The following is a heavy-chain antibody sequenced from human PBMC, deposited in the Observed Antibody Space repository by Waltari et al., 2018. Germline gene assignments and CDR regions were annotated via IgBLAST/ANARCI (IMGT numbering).Heavy chain of an antibody. CDR2: IDWDDDK. Sequence: QVTLRESGPALVKPTQTLTLTCTFSGFPLSPSGMCVSWIRKPTGKALEWLARIDWDDDKYYSTSLKTRLTISKDTSKNQVVLTMTNMDPVDTATYYCARIRYYYDSRVSDYLYYYGMDVWGQGTTVTVSS. CDR1: GFPLSPSGMC. D-gene: IGHD3-22*01. V-gene: IGHV2-70*15. CDR3: ARIRYYYDSRVSDYLYYYGMDV. J-gene: IGHJ6*02.